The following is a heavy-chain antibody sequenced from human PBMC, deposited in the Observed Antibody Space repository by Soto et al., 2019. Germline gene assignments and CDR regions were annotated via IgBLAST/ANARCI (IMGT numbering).Heavy chain of an antibody. CDR3: ASYSGYDSESSH. CDR1: GYTFTSYG. V-gene: IGHV1-18*01. Sequence: ASVKVSCKASGYTFTSYGISWVRQAPGQGLEWMGWISAYNGNTNYAQKLQGRVTMTTDTSTSTAYMELRSLRSDDTAAYYCASYSGYDSESSHWGQGTLVTVSS. J-gene: IGHJ4*02. CDR2: ISAYNGNT. D-gene: IGHD5-12*01.